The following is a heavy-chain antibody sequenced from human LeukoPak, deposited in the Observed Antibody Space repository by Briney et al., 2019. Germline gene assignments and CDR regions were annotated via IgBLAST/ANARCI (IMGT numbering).Heavy chain of an antibody. CDR1: GFTFSSYE. Sequence: GGSLRLSCAASGFTFSSYEMNWVRQAPGKGLEWVSYISSSGSTIYYADSVKGRFTISRDNAKNSLYLQTNSLRAEDTAVYYCARGRLRLGELSSRASDIWGQGTMVTVSS. J-gene: IGHJ3*02. CDR2: ISSSGSTI. D-gene: IGHD3-16*02. CDR3: ARGRLRLGELSSRASDI. V-gene: IGHV3-48*03.